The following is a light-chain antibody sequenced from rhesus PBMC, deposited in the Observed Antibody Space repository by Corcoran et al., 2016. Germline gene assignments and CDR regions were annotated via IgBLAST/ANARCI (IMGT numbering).Light chain of an antibody. CDR2: DAS. Sequence: DIQLTQSPSSLSASVGDRVTITCRASQGISRYLAWYQQKSGKAPKLLIYDASNLQSGVPSRFSGSGSGTEFTLTISSLQPEDVATYYCQQRNSYPWTFGQGTKVEIK. V-gene: IGKV1-38*01. CDR3: QQRNSYPWT. J-gene: IGKJ1*01. CDR1: QGISRY.